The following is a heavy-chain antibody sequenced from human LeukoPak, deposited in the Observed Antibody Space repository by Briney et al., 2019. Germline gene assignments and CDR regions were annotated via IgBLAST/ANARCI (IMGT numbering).Heavy chain of an antibody. CDR3: ARDRTYYYDSSGYSAYYFDY. D-gene: IGHD3-22*01. Sequence: PGGSLRLSCAASGFTFSDYYMSWIHQAPGKGLEWVSYISSSGSTIYYADSVKGRFTISRDNAKNSLYLQMNSLRAEDTAVYYCARDRTYYYDSSGYSAYYFDYWGQGTLVTVSS. J-gene: IGHJ4*02. CDR2: ISSSGSTI. CDR1: GFTFSDYY. V-gene: IGHV3-11*01.